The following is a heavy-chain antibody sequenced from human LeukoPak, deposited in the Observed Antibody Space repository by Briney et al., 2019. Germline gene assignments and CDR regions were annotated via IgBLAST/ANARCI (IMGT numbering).Heavy chain of an antibody. J-gene: IGHJ6*02. V-gene: IGHV3-33*01. D-gene: IGHD2-21*02. CDR3: ARDAYCGGDCYSLVGYYYYGMDV. Sequence: GGSLRLSCAASGFTFSSYGMHWVRQPPGKGRGWVAFIWYDESNKYYGDSVKGRFTISRDNSKNTLYLQMNSLRAEDTAVYYCARDAYCGGDCYSLVGYYYYGMDVWGQGTTVTVSS. CDR2: IWYDESNK. CDR1: GFTFSSYG.